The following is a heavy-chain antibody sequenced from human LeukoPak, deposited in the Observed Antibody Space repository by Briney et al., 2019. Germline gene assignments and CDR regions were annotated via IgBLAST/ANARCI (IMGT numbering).Heavy chain of an antibody. CDR3: VKLSCSTTSCYPLDR. Sequence: GGSLTLSCAASGFTFNNYAMSWVRQAPGKGLEWVSVISGSGGTTYYTDSVKGRFTISRDNSKNTLNLQMNSLRAEDTAVYYCVKLSCSTTSCYPLDRWGQGTLVTVSS. D-gene: IGHD2-2*01. CDR1: GFTFNNYA. CDR2: ISGSGGTT. V-gene: IGHV3-23*01. J-gene: IGHJ5*02.